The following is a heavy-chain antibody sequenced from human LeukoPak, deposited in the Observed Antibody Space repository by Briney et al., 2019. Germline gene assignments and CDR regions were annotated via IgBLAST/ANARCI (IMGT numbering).Heavy chain of an antibody. CDR1: GFTFSDHA. CDR2: INGNGGGS. Sequence: GGSLRLSCAASGFTFSDHAMSWLRQAPAKGLERVSSINGNGGGSYYIDSVKGRFTISADNSRNMVYLQMNGLRAEDTAVYYCARTGGGNSGPFDYWGQGTLVTVS. V-gene: IGHV3-23*01. D-gene: IGHD4-23*01. J-gene: IGHJ4*02. CDR3: ARTGGGNSGPFDY.